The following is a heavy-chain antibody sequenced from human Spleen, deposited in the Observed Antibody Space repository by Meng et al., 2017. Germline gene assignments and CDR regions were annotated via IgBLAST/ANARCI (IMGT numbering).Heavy chain of an antibody. CDR3: ARVTSYDYDSSGYFGY. V-gene: IGHV4-38-2*01. J-gene: IGHJ4*02. Sequence: SETLSLTCAVSGYSISSGYYWGWIRQPPGKGLEWIGSIYHIGSTYYNPSLKSRVTISVDTSKNQFSLKLSSVTAADTAVYYCARVTSYDYDSSGYFGYWGQGTLVTVSS. D-gene: IGHD3-22*01. CDR2: IYHIGST. CDR1: GYSISSGYY.